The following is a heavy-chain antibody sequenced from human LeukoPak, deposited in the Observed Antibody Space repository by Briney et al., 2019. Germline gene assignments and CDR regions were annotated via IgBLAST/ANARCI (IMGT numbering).Heavy chain of an antibody. CDR2: IYYSGST. CDR3: ARVHYDILTGYYPDYFDY. Sequence: SETLSLTCTVSGSSISSYYWSWIRQPPGKGLEWIGYIYYSGSTNYNPSLKSRVTISVDTSKNQFSLKLSSVTAADTAVYYCARVHYDILTGYYPDYFDYWGQGTLVTVSS. D-gene: IGHD3-9*01. CDR1: GSSISSYY. J-gene: IGHJ4*02. V-gene: IGHV4-59*01.